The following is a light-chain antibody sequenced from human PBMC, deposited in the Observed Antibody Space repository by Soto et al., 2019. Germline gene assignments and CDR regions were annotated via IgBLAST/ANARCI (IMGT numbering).Light chain of an antibody. J-gene: IGLJ2*01. CDR3: SSYAGSKNFIL. V-gene: IGLV2-8*01. Sequence: QSALTQPPSASGSPGQSVTISCTGTTCDVGGYNYVSWYQLHPGKVPKLIISEVNKRPSGVPDRFSGSKSGSTASLTVSGLQAEDEADYFCSSYAGSKNFILFGGGTKLTVL. CDR1: TCDVGGYNY. CDR2: EVN.